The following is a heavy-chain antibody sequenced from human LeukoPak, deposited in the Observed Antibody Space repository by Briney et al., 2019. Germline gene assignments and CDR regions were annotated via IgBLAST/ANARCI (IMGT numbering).Heavy chain of an antibody. Sequence: ASVKVSCKASGYTFTSYYMHWVRQAPGQGLEWMGWISAYNGNTNYAQNLQGRVTMTTDTSTSTAYMELRSLRSDDTAVYYCARSFWSGYLFAGDDYWGQGTLVTVSS. V-gene: IGHV1-18*04. J-gene: IGHJ4*02. CDR1: GYTFTSYY. CDR3: ARSFWSGYLFAGDDY. D-gene: IGHD3-3*01. CDR2: ISAYNGNT.